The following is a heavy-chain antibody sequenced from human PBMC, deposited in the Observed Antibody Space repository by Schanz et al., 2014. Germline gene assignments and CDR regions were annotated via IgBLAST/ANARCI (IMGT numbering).Heavy chain of an antibody. CDR1: GFTVNTNY. CDR3: AREAKWGQWYFDL. D-gene: IGHD1-26*01. J-gene: IGHJ2*01. Sequence: EVQLVESGGGLIHPGGSLRLSCAVSGFTVNTNYMTWVRQAPGKGLECVSILYIRSTYYADSVKGRLTVSRDNSENTVYLEFHSLRSEDTALYYCAREAKWGQWYFDLWGRGSLVTVSS. V-gene: IGHV3-66*03. CDR2: LYIRST.